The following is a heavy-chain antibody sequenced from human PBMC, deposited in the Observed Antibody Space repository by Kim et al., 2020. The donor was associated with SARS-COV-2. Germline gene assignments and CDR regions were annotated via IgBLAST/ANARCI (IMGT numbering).Heavy chain of an antibody. CDR3: ARVGGYDYGDSSSFWQIDY. CDR1: GYSISSGYY. D-gene: IGHD4-17*01. Sequence: SETLSLTCTVSGYSISSGYYWGWIRQPPGKGLEWIGSIYHSGSTYYNPSLKSRVTISVDTSKNQFSLKLSSVTAADTAVYYCARVGGYDYGDSSSFWQIDYWGQGTLVTVSS. J-gene: IGHJ4*02. CDR2: IYHSGST. V-gene: IGHV4-38-2*02.